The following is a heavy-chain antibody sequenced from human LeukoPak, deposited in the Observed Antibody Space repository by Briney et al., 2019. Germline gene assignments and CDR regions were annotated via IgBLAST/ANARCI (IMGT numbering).Heavy chain of an antibody. Sequence: PSETLSLTCNVSGSSISSYYWSWIRQSPGKGLAWIGYIYASGSTNYNPSLKSRVIISVDMSKNQFSLKLNSVTAADTAVYYCARQGGYRGYMDVWGKGTTVTVSS. CDR1: GSSISSYY. V-gene: IGHV4-4*09. CDR3: ARQGGYRGYMDV. CDR2: IYASGST. J-gene: IGHJ6*03. D-gene: IGHD5-18*01.